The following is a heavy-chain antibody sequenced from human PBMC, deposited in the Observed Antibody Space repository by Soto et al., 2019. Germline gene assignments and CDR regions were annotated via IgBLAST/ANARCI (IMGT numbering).Heavy chain of an antibody. J-gene: IGHJ6*02. CDR1: GYSVGNGCY. CDR3: ARALYCSGGSCAHLRGMDF. CDR2: IYHSGST. V-gene: IGHV4-38-2*01. Sequence: TKCHTYAVSGYSVGNGCYWRCIRKKPGKGLEWIGTIYHSGSTYYNPSLKSRVTISVDTSKNQFSLKLISVTAADTAVYYCARALYCSGGSCAHLRGMDFWGQGTTVTVS. D-gene: IGHD2-15*01.